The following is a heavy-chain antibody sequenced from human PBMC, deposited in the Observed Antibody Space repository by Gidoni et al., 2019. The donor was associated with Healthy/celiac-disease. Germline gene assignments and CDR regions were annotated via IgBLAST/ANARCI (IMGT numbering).Heavy chain of an antibody. Sequence: VQLVDSGGGWVQPGRSLRLSCAASGFSFDDYALHWGPQAPGKGLGWVLGISGKSGSIGYADAVKGRVTNARDNAKNVLYLQMNSLRAEDTSLYYGAKGQRDYQDAFDIWGQGTMVTVSS. D-gene: IGHD4-17*01. CDR2: ISGKSGSI. J-gene: IGHJ3*02. V-gene: IGHV3-9*01. CDR3: AKGQRDYQDAFDI. CDR1: GFSFDDYA.